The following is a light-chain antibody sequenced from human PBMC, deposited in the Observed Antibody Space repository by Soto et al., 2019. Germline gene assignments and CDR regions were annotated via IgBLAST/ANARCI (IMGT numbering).Light chain of an antibody. CDR2: DVS. J-gene: IGLJ1*01. V-gene: IGLV2-14*01. CDR3: SSFTTSRTLV. CDR1: SSDVGSFDS. Sequence: QSALTQPASVSGSPGQPITISCTGTSSDVGSFDSVAWYQHNPGKAPKLMIYDVSNRPSGVSSRFSGSKSGNTASLSISGLQTEDEANYYCSSFTTSRTLVFGTGTKVT.